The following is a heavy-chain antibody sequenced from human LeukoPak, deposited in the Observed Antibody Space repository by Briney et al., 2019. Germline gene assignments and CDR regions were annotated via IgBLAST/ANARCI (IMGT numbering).Heavy chain of an antibody. J-gene: IGHJ3*02. Sequence: PSETLSLTCTVSNGSISNYFWSWIRQPPGKGLEWIGYVHHSGTANYNPSLMSRVNISIDTSEHRLSLKLSSVTAADTALYYCASLGGYCESSSYSQLDAFDIWGQGTMVTVSS. CDR3: ASLGGYCESSSYSQLDAFDI. V-gene: IGHV4-59*01. CDR1: NGSISNYF. D-gene: IGHD3-22*01. CDR2: VHHSGTA.